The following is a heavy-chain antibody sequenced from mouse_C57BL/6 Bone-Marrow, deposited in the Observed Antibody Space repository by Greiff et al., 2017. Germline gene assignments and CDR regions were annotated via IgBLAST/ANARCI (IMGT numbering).Heavy chain of an antibody. Sequence: EVKLVESGGGLVQPGGSLKLSCAASGFTFSDYYMYWVRQTPEKRLEWVAYISNGGGSTYYPDTVKGRFTISRDNAKNTLYLQMSRLKTEDTAMYYWARHRGLRGGYAMDYWGQGTSVTVSS. CDR3: ARHRGLRGGYAMDY. V-gene: IGHV5-12*01. CDR2: ISNGGGST. CDR1: GFTFSDYY. J-gene: IGHJ4*01. D-gene: IGHD2-4*01.